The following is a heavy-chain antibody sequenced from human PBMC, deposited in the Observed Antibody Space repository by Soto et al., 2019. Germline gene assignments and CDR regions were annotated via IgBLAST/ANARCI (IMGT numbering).Heavy chain of an antibody. V-gene: IGHV1-69*13. Sequence: SVKVSSTASGGTFSRYAISWVRQAPGQGLEWMGGIIPIFGTANYAQKFQGRVTITADESTSTAYMELSSLRSEDTAVYYCARGGRYSYGKPFDYWGQGTLVTVSS. CDR1: GGTFSRYA. J-gene: IGHJ4*02. D-gene: IGHD5-18*01. CDR2: IIPIFGTA. CDR3: ARGGRYSYGKPFDY.